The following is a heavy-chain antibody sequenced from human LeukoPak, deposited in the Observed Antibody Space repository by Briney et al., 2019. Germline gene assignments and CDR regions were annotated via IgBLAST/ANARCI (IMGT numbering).Heavy chain of an antibody. J-gene: IGHJ4*02. CDR3: ARDLSYYYDSSGYSSFDY. CDR1: GGSISSSSYY. Sequence: PSETLSLTCTVSGGSISSSSYYWGWIRQPPGKGLEWIGSIYYSGSTYYNPSLKSRVTISVDTSKNQFSLKLSSVTAADTAVYYCARDLSYYYDSSGYSSFDYWGQGTLVTVSS. CDR2: IYYSGST. V-gene: IGHV4-39*07. D-gene: IGHD3-22*01.